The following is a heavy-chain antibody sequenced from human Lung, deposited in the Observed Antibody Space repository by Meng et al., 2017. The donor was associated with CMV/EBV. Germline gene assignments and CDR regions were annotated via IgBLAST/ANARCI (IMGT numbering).Heavy chain of an antibody. CDR2: ISTRSSYI. V-gene: IGHV3-21*01. CDR1: GFTFSSYT. CDR3: ARHNYLWRSYPLDY. Sequence: SCAASGFTFSSYTMNWVRQAPGKGLEWVSSISTRSSYIYYADSVKGRFTVSRDNAKNSLYLQMNSLRAEDTAVYYWARHNYLWRSYPLDYWGQGXLVTVSS. D-gene: IGHD3-16*01. J-gene: IGHJ4*02.